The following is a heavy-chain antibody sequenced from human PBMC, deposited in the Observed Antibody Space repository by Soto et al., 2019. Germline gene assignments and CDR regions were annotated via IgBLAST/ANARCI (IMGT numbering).Heavy chain of an antibody. CDR2: IIPIFGTA. CDR1: GGTFSSYA. V-gene: IGHV1-69*13. Sequence: VASVKVSCKASGGTFSSYAISWVRQAPGQGLEWMGGIIPIFGTANYAQKFQGRVTITADESTGTAYMELSSLRSEDTAVYYCARRYCSGGSCYLRLPDHWFDPWGQGILVTVSS. D-gene: IGHD2-15*01. J-gene: IGHJ5*02. CDR3: ARRYCSGGSCYLRLPDHWFDP.